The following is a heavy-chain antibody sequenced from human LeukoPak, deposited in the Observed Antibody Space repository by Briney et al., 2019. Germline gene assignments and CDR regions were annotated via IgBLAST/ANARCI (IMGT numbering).Heavy chain of an antibody. CDR2: ISSSSSYI. CDR1: GFTFSSYS. Sequence: GGSLRLSCAASGFTFSSYSMNWVRQAPGKGLEWVSSISSSSSYIYYADSVKGRFTISRDNAKNSLYLQMNSLRAEDTAVYYCASGYDSSGYYYNYWGQGTLVTVSS. CDR3: ASGYDSSGYYYNY. V-gene: IGHV3-21*01. D-gene: IGHD3-22*01. J-gene: IGHJ4*02.